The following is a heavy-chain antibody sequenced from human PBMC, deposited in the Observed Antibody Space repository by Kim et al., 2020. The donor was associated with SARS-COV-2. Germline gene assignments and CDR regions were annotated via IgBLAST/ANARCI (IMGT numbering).Heavy chain of an antibody. J-gene: IGHJ4*02. D-gene: IGHD3-10*01. V-gene: IGHV3-21*01. CDR3: VGEDGRGGKSDY. Sequence: GGSLRLSCAASEFTFSSYNMKWVRQAPGKGLEWVSTISSSSIYIYYADSVKGRFTTSRDNAKNPLYLQMNSLRADDTAVYYGVGEDGRGGKSDYWGQGTLVTVSS. CDR1: EFTFSSYN. CDR2: ISSSSIYI.